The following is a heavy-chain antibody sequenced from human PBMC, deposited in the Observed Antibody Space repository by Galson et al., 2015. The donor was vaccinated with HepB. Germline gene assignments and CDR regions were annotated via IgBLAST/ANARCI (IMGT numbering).Heavy chain of an antibody. V-gene: IGHV5-51*01. CDR1: GYSFTSYW. D-gene: IGHD3-9*01. J-gene: IGHJ4*02. CDR2: IYPGDSDT. CDR3: ARGFLTGYCGDY. Sequence: QSGAEVKKPGESLKISCKGSGYSFTSYWIGWVRQMPGKGLEWMGIIYPGDSDTRYSPSFQGQVTISADKSISTAYMELSRLRYDDTAVYYCARGFLTGYCGDYWGQGTLVTVSS.